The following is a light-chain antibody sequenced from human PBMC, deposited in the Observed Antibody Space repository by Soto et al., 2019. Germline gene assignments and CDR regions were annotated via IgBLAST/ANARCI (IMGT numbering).Light chain of an antibody. V-gene: IGKV3-15*01. CDR3: QQYNNAYT. Sequence: EIVMTQSPATLSASPGERATLSCRASQSVSSNLAWYQQIPGQAPRLLIYGASTRATGIPARFSGSGSGTEFTLTISSLQSEDFAVYYCQQYNNAYTFGQGTKLEIK. J-gene: IGKJ2*01. CDR1: QSVSSN. CDR2: GAS.